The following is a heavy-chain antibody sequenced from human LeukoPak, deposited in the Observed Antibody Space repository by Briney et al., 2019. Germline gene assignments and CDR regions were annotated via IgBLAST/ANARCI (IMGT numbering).Heavy chain of an antibody. Sequence: ASVKVSCKASGYTFTSYAIHWVRQAPGQRLEWMGWVNAGNDNTKYSQKFQGRVTITRDTSASTAYMELSSLRSEDTAVYYCARDLRYCTGGTCYPNWFDPWGQGTLVTVSS. CDR3: ARDLRYCTGGTCYPNWFDP. J-gene: IGHJ5*02. CDR2: VNAGNDNT. V-gene: IGHV1-3*01. CDR1: GYTFTSYA. D-gene: IGHD2-15*01.